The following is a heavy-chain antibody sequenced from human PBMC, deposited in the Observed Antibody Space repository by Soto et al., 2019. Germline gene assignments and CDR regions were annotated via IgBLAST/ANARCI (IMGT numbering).Heavy chain of an antibody. CDR3: ARGFFPNYYDSSGYYNWFDP. Sequence: SVKVSCKASGYTFTNYGLSWVRQAPGQGLEWMGWITVYSGTTDHVQKFQGRVTITRDTSASTAYMELSSLRSEDTAVYYCARGFFPNYYDSSGYYNWFDPWGQGTLVTVSS. CDR1: GYTFTNYG. J-gene: IGHJ5*02. D-gene: IGHD3-22*01. CDR2: ITVYSGTT. V-gene: IGHV1-18*04.